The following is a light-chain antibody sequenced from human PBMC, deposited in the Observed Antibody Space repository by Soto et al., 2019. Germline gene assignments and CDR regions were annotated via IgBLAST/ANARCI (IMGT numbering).Light chain of an antibody. CDR1: SGHSSYI. V-gene: IGLV4-60*02. Sequence: QLVLTQSSSASASLGSSVKLNCTLSSGHSSYIIAWHQQKPGKAPRYLMKLEGSGSYNKGSGVPDRFSGSSSGADRYLTISNLQFEDEADYYCETWDSNTRVFGGGTKLTVL. J-gene: IGLJ2*01. CDR3: ETWDSNTRV. CDR2: LEGSGSY.